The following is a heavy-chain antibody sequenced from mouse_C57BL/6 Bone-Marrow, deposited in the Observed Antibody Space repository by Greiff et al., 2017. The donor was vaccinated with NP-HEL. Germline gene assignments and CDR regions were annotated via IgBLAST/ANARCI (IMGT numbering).Heavy chain of an antibody. CDR3: ARYYYGSRVWYFDV. CDR1: GYTFTSYW. CDR2: IDPNSGGT. J-gene: IGHJ1*03. Sequence: QVQLQQPGADLVKPGASVKLSCKASGYTFTSYWMHWVKQRPGRGLEWIGRIDPNSGGTKFNEKFKTKATLTVDKPSSTAYMQLSSLTAEDSAVYYCARYYYGSRVWYFDVWGTGTTVTVSS. D-gene: IGHD1-1*01. V-gene: IGHV1-72*01.